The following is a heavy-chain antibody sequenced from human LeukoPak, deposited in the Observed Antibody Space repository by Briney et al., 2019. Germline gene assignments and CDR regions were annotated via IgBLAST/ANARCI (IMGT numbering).Heavy chain of an antibody. J-gene: IGHJ5*02. CDR2: ISGSGGST. CDR3: AKDSGYDSSGYPFNWFDP. D-gene: IGHD3-22*01. Sequence: PGGSLRLSCAASGFTFSSYAMSWVRQAPGKGLEGVSAISGSGGSTYYADSVKGRFTISRDNSKNTLYLQMNSLRAEDTAVYYCAKDSGYDSSGYPFNWFDPWGQGTLVTVSS. CDR1: GFTFSSYA. V-gene: IGHV3-23*01.